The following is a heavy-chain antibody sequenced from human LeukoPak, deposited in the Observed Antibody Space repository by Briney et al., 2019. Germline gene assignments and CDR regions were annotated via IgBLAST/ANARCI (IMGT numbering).Heavy chain of an antibody. CDR1: GFTFSSYW. CDR2: INSDGSST. Sequence: PGGSLRLSCAASGFTFSSYWMHWVRQAPGKGLVWVSRINSDGSSTSYADSVKGRFTISRDNAKNTLYLQMNNLRAEDTAVYYCARLTTVVTTADYWGQGTLVTVSS. D-gene: IGHD4-23*01. CDR3: ARLTTVVTTADY. V-gene: IGHV3-74*01. J-gene: IGHJ4*02.